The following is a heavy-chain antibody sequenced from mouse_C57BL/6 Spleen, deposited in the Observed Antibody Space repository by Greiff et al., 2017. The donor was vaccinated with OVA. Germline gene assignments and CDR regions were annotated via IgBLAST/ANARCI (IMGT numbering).Heavy chain of an antibody. CDR3: ARTGTTVVAPYFDY. D-gene: IGHD1-1*01. CDR2: INPNNGGT. Sequence: VQLQQSGPELVKPGASVKIPCKASGYTFTDYNMDWVKQSHGKSLEWIGDINPNNGGTIYNQKFKGKATLTVDKSSSTAYMELRSLTSEDTAVYYCARTGTTVVAPYFDYWGQGTTLTVSS. CDR1: GYTFTDYN. J-gene: IGHJ2*01. V-gene: IGHV1-18*01.